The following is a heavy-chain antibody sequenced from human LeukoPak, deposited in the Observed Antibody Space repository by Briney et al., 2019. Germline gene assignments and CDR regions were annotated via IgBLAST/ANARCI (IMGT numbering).Heavy chain of an antibody. V-gene: IGHV4-34*01. CDR3: ARAQSNQMATKI. CDR2: INHSGST. Sequence: SETLSLTCAVYGGSFSDYYWSWIRQPPGKGLEWIGEINHSGSTNYNPSLKSRVTISVDTSKNQFFLKLNSVTAADTAVYYCARAQSNQMATKIWGQGILVTVSS. D-gene: IGHD5-24*01. J-gene: IGHJ4*02. CDR1: GGSFSDYY.